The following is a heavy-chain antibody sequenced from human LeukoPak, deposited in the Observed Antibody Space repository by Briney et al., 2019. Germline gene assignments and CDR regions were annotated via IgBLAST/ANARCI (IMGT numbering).Heavy chain of an antibody. CDR3: ARERRFNWNCASSWSRGIFDY. J-gene: IGHJ4*02. Sequence: PSETLSLTCAVYGGSFSGYYWSWIRQPPGKGLEWIGEINHSGSTNYNPSLKSRVTISVDTSKNQFSLKLSSVTAADTAVYYCARERRFNWNCASSWSRGIFDYWGQGTLVTVSS. D-gene: IGHD1-1*01. V-gene: IGHV4-34*01. CDR2: INHSGST. CDR1: GGSFSGYY.